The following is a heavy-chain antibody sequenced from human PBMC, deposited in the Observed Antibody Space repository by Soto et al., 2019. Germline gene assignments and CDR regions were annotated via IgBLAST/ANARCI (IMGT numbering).Heavy chain of an antibody. V-gene: IGHV3-33*01. Sequence: GGSLRLSCAASGFTFSSYGMHWVRQAPGKGLEWVAVIWYDGSNKYYADFVKGRFTISRDNSKNTLYLQMNSLRAEDKAVYYCARDHGAGGFDYWGQGTLVTVSS. D-gene: IGHD3-16*01. J-gene: IGHJ4*02. CDR2: IWYDGSNK. CDR1: GFTFSSYG. CDR3: ARDHGAGGFDY.